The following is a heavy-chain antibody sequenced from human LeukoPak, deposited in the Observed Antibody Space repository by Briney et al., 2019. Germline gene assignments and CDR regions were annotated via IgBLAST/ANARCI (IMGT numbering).Heavy chain of an antibody. V-gene: IGHV4-59*12. J-gene: IGHJ5*02. CDR3: ASRRRGAGRWFDP. D-gene: IGHD3-10*01. CDR2: IYYSGST. CDR1: GGSISSYY. Sequence: PSETLSLTCTVSGGSISSYYWSWIRQPPGKGLEWIGYIYYSGSTNYNPSLKSRVTISVDTSKNQFSLKLSSVTAADTAVYYCASRRRGAGRWFDPWGQGTLSPSPQ.